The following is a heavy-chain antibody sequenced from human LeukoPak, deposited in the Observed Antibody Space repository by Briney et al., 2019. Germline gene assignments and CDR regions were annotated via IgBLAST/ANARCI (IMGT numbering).Heavy chain of an antibody. CDR1: GYTLTELS. CDR3: APNYHGNPWFDP. CDR2: FDPEDGET. D-gene: IGHD5-24*01. J-gene: IGHJ5*02. Sequence: ASVKVSCKVSGYTLTELSMHWVRQAPGKGLEWMGGFDPEDGETIYAQKFQGRVTMTEDTSTDTAYMELSSPRSEDTAVYYCAPNYHGNPWFDPWGQGTLVTVSS. V-gene: IGHV1-24*01.